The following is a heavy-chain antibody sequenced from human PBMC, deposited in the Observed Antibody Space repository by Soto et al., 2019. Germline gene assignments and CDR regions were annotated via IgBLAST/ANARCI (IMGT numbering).Heavy chain of an antibody. CDR3: ARDATGLTGYGMDV. CDR2: ISYDGSNK. Sequence: GGSLRLSCAASGFTFSSYAMHWVRQAPGKGLEWVAVISYDGSNKYYADSVKGRFTISRDNSKNTLYLQMNSLRAEDTAVYYCARDATGLTGYGMDVWGQGTTVTVSS. J-gene: IGHJ6*02. D-gene: IGHD7-27*01. CDR1: GFTFSSYA. V-gene: IGHV3-30-3*01.